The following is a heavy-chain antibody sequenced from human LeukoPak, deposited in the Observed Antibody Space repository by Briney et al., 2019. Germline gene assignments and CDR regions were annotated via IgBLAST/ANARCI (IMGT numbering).Heavy chain of an antibody. Sequence: GSLRLSCAASGFIFSDYSMNWVRQAPGEGLEWVSSIGSSSSYMYYADSVKGRFTISRDNAKNSLYLQVNSLRAEDTAVYYCARDAYTNTWGRFDYWGQGTLVTVSS. D-gene: IGHD2-8*01. CDR2: IGSSSSYM. CDR3: ARDAYTNTWGRFDY. V-gene: IGHV3-21*01. J-gene: IGHJ4*02. CDR1: GFIFSDYS.